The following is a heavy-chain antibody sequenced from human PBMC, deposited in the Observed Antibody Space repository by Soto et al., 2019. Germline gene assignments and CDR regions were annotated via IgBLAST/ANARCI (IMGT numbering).Heavy chain of an antibody. D-gene: IGHD2-15*01. V-gene: IGHV4-34*01. CDR2: VSLGGGS. Sequence: SETLSLTCAVSGGSFNYYYWSWVRHSSGRGLEWIGEVSLGGGSNYSPSLKSRLNMSLDTSKNQFSLSLSSVTAADTAVYFCARGRSQKVVAATLPPFDYWGQGILVTVSS. J-gene: IGHJ4*02. CDR3: ARGRSQKVVAATLPPFDY. CDR1: GGSFNYYY.